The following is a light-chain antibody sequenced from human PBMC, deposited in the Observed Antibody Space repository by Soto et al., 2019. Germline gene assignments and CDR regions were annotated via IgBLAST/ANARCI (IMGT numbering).Light chain of an antibody. Sequence: DIVMTQSPATLSVAPGERVTFSCRASQGVSRKLAWYQHKPGQAPRLLISGASTGATGIPARFSGSGSGTEFTLTISSLQSEDFAVYYCQQYDLWPPLFGQGTRLEIK. CDR3: QQYDLWPPL. V-gene: IGKV3-15*01. CDR1: QGVSRK. CDR2: GAS. J-gene: IGKJ5*01.